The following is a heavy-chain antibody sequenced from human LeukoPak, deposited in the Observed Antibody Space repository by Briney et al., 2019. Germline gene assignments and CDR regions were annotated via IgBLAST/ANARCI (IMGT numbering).Heavy chain of an antibody. Sequence: GASVKVSCKASGYTFTSYDINWVRQATGQGLEWMGWMNPNSGNTGYAQKFQGRVTITRNTSISTAYMELSSLRSEDTAVYYCARPTVNRLLWFGESWDWFDPWGQGTLVTVSS. D-gene: IGHD3-10*01. CDR3: ARPTVNRLLWFGESWDWFDP. J-gene: IGHJ5*02. CDR1: GYTFTSYD. CDR2: MNPNSGNT. V-gene: IGHV1-8*03.